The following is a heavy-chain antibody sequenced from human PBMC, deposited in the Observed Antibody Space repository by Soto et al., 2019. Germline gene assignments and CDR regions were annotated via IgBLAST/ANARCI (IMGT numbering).Heavy chain of an antibody. D-gene: IGHD3-10*01. V-gene: IGHV3-23*01. CDR2: ISGSGGAT. J-gene: IGHJ2*01. Sequence: EVQLLESGGGLVQPGGSLSLSCAASGFTFSSYAMSWVRQTPGKGLERVAGISGSGGATYYADAVKGRLTISRDNSNNTLYLHMNRLRAEDTAVYYCAKDLGPPVRSHYPYWYFDVWGRGTLVTVSS. CDR3: AKDLGPPVRSHYPYWYFDV. CDR1: GFTFSSYA.